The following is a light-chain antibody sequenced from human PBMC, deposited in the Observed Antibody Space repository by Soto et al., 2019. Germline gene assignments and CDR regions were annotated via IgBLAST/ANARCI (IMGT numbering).Light chain of an antibody. CDR2: GNR. CDR3: QVWDGSTAVV. J-gene: IGLJ2*01. Sequence: QSVLTQPPSVSGAPGQRVTISCTGNNSNLGAGYDVHWYQQLPGAAPKLVIFGNRNRPSGVPERFSGSKSGTSASLAITGLQAEDEADYYCQVWDGSTAVVFGGGTKLTVL. V-gene: IGLV1-40*01. CDR1: NSNLGAGYD.